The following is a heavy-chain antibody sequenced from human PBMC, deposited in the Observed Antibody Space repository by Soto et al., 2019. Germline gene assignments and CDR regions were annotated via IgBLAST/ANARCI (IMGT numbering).Heavy chain of an antibody. Sequence: GGSLRLSCTASGFTFGDYAMSWFRQAPGKGLEWVGFIRSKAYGGTTEYAASVKGRFTISRDDSKSIAYLQMNSRKTEDTAVYYCTRDSEGQNIVLMVYATKAFDIWGQGTMVTVSS. CDR2: IRSKAYGGTT. CDR3: TRDSEGQNIVLMVYATKAFDI. V-gene: IGHV3-49*03. CDR1: GFTFGDYA. J-gene: IGHJ3*02. D-gene: IGHD2-8*01.